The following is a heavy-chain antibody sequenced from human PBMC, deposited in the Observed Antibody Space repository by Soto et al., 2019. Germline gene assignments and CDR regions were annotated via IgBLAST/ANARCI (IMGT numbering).Heavy chain of an antibody. Sequence: QVQLQQWGAGLLKPSETLSLTCAVYGGSFSGYYWSWIRQPPGKGLEWIGEINHSGSTNYNPSLKSRVTISVDTSKNQFSLKLSAVTAADTAVYYCARGRPMITFGGFIVHAFDIWGQGTMVTVSS. CDR1: GGSFSGYY. J-gene: IGHJ3*02. D-gene: IGHD3-16*02. CDR3: ARGRPMITFGGFIVHAFDI. V-gene: IGHV4-34*01. CDR2: INHSGST.